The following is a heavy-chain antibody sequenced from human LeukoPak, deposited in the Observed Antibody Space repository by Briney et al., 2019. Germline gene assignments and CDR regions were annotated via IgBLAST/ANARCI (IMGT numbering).Heavy chain of an antibody. Sequence: GGSLRLSCAASGYTFNFYLMNRVRQAPGKGLVWVSRINGDGSTTTYADSVKGRFTISRDNAKNTLYLQMNSLRDEDTAVYYCSRDQTFYSYYYYMDVWGKGTTVTVSS. J-gene: IGHJ6*03. CDR2: INGDGSTT. CDR1: GYTFNFYL. V-gene: IGHV3-74*01. CDR3: SRDQTFYSYYYYMDV.